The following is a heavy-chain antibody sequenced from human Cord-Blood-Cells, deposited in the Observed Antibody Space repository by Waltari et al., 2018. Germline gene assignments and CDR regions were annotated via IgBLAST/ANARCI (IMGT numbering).Heavy chain of an antibody. J-gene: IGHJ3*02. CDR1: GGSFSGYY. V-gene: IGHV4-34*01. Sequence: QVQLQQWGAGLLKPSETLSLTCAVYGGSFSGYYWSWIRQPPGKGLEWIGEINHSGSTNYHPSLKSRVTISVDTSKNQFSLKLSSVTAADTAVYYCARYYDFWSGDAFDIWGQGTMVTVSS. CDR3: ARYYDFWSGDAFDI. CDR2: INHSGST. D-gene: IGHD3-3*01.